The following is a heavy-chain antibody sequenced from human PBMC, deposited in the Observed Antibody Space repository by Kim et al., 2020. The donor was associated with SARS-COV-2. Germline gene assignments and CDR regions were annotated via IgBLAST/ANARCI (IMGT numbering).Heavy chain of an antibody. Sequence: GGSLRLSCAASGFTFSSYWMSWVRQAPGKGLEWVANIKQDGSEKYYVDSVKGRFTISRDNAKNSLYLQMNSLRAEDTAVYYCARRRMVRGVFLYYYYGMDVWGHGPTVTVSS. J-gene: IGHJ6*02. CDR3: ARRRMVRGVFLYYYYGMDV. CDR1: GFTFSSYW. V-gene: IGHV3-7*05. CDR2: IKQDGSEK. D-gene: IGHD3-10*01.